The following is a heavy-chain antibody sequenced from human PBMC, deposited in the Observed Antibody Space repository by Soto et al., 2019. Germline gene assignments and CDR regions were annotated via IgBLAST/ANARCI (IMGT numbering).Heavy chain of an antibody. CDR3: ARLPMAVAPIDY. Sequence: SETLSLTCAVSGGSISSSNWWSWVRQPPGKGLEWIGEIYHSGSTNYNPSLKSRVTISVDKSKNQFSLKLTSMTAADTAVYYRARLPMAVAPIDYWGQGTLVTVSS. CDR2: IYHSGST. CDR1: GGSISSSNW. V-gene: IGHV4-4*02. D-gene: IGHD6-19*01. J-gene: IGHJ4*02.